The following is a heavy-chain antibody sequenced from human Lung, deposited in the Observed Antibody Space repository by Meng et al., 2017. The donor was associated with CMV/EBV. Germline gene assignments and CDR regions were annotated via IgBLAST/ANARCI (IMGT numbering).Heavy chain of an antibody. Sequence: FTVSLYGMHWVRQAPGKGLELLAVISFDGRNEQYADSVKGRFTISRDNSKNTLSLEMNSLRPQDTAVYYCAKDEAQYCGADCYILDYWAQGILVTVSS. CDR3: AKDEAQYCGADCYILDY. J-gene: IGHJ4*02. D-gene: IGHD2-21*02. CDR2: ISFDGRNE. CDR1: FTVSLYG. V-gene: IGHV3-30*18.